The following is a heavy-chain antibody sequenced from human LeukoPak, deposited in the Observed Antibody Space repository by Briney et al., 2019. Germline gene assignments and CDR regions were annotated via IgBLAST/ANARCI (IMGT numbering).Heavy chain of an antibody. CDR2: INTNTGNP. D-gene: IGHD5-18*01. CDR1: GYTFTSYT. V-gene: IGHV7-4-1*02. J-gene: IGHJ4*02. CDR3: ARDPGPIHLWPLDY. Sequence: ASVKVSCKASGYTFTSYTMNWVRQAPGQGLEWMGWINTNTGNPTYAQGFTGRFVFSLDTSVSTAYLQISSLKAEDTAVYYCARDPGPIHLWPLDYWGQGTLVTVSS.